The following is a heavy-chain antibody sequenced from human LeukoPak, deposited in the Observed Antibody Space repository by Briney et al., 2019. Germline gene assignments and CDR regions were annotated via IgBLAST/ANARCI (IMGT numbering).Heavy chain of an antibody. Sequence: GGSLRLSCAASGFTFSSYAMHWVRQAPGKGLEWVAVISKSGNNKFSADSVKGRFTISRDNSKNTLYLQMNSLGAEDTAMYYCARHFSYATWGDYWGQGTLVTVSS. CDR3: ARHFSYATWGDY. CDR1: GFTFSSYA. J-gene: IGHJ4*02. D-gene: IGHD2-2*01. CDR2: ISKSGNNK. V-gene: IGHV3-30*04.